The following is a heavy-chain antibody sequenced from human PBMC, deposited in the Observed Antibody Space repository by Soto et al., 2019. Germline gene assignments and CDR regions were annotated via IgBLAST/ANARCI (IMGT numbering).Heavy chain of an antibody. CDR1: DGSISSSTYY. J-gene: IGHJ4*02. CDR3: ARVVTMVRRVIHTPHFDY. D-gene: IGHD3-10*01. Sequence: PSETLSLTCTVSDGSISSSTYYWGWIRQPPGKGLEWIGSIYYSGDTYYNPSLKSRVTISVDTSKNQFSLKLSSVTAADTAVYYCARVVTMVRRVIHTPHFDYWGQGTLVTVS. CDR2: IYYSGDT. V-gene: IGHV4-39*07.